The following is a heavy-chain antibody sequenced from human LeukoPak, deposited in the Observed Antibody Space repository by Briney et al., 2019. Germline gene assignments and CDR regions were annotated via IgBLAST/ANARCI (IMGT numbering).Heavy chain of an antibody. V-gene: IGHV1-2*02. CDR3: ARDRGSSWYWGPLFDY. D-gene: IGHD6-13*01. J-gene: IGHJ4*02. CDR2: INPNSGGT. CDR1: GYTFTGYY. Sequence: GASVKVSCKASGYTFTGYYMHWVRQAPGQGLEWMGWINPNSGGTNYAQKFQGRVAMTTDTSTSTAYMELRSLRSDDTAVYYCARDRGSSWYWGPLFDYWGQGTLVTVSS.